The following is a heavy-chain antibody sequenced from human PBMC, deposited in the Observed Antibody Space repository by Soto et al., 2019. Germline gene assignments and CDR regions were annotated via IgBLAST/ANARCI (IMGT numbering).Heavy chain of an antibody. D-gene: IGHD3-10*01. CDR3: ASRMGSGRYFFDY. Sequence: SETQSLTCAVYGGSFRCYYLSWIRQSPGKGLEWIGEINGSGSTNYNPSLKSRVIMSIDTSRNQFSLKLNSVTAADTAVFYCASRMGSGRYFFDYWGQGALVTVSS. CDR1: GGSFRCYY. J-gene: IGHJ4*02. V-gene: IGHV4-34*01. CDR2: INGSGST.